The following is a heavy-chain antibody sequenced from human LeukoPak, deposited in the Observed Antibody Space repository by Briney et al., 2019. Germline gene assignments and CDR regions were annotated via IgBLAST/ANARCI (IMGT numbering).Heavy chain of an antibody. CDR1: GFTFSSYA. V-gene: IGHV3-23*01. Sequence: GGSLRLSCAASGFTFSSYAMSWVRQAPGKGLEWVSSISGSCDSTYYADSVKGRFTIPRDNSKNTLYLQLNSLRAEDTAVYYCAKSRSSEARAGSNYWGQGTLVTVSS. J-gene: IGHJ4*02. CDR3: AKSRSSEARAGSNY. CDR2: ISGSCDST. D-gene: IGHD6-6*01.